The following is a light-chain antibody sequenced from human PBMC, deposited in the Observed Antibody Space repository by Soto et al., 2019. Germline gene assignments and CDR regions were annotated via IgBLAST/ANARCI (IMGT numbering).Light chain of an antibody. V-gene: IGKV1-5*01. CDR2: DAS. Sequence: DIQMTQSPSSLSASVGDRVTITCRASQSISSWLAWYQQKSGKAPKLLIFDASILESGVPSRFSGSGSGTQFTLTISSLQPDDFATYYCQQYNSYLRTFGQGTKVDIK. CDR1: QSISSW. CDR3: QQYNSYLRT. J-gene: IGKJ1*01.